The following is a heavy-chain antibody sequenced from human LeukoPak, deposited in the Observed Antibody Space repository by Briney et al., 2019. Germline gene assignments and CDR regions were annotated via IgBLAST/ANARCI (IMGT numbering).Heavy chain of an antibody. CDR3: AKDIAHPLGNAFDI. D-gene: IGHD3-16*02. Sequence: GGSLRLSCVASGFTFSSYWMHWVRQDPRKGLVWVSRISGDGRNINYADSVRGRFTISRDNAKNTLYLQMNSLRAEDTALYYCAKDIAHPLGNAFDIWGQGTMVTVSS. V-gene: IGHV3-74*01. J-gene: IGHJ3*02. CDR1: GFTFSSYW. CDR2: ISGDGRNI.